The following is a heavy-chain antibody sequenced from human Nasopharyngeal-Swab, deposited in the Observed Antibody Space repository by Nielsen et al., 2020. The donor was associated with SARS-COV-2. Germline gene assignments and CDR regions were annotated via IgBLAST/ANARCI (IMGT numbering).Heavy chain of an antibody. CDR3: AREDYDTNFYY. V-gene: IGHV1-46*01. Sequence: ASVKVSCKASGYTFTSYYMHWVRQAPAQGLEWMGIINPSGGSTRYAQKVQGRVTMTRDTSTSTVYMELSSLRSEDTAVYYCAREDYDTNFYYWGQVTLITVSS. CDR2: INPSGGST. D-gene: IGHD4-17*01. J-gene: IGHJ4*02. CDR1: GYTFTSYY.